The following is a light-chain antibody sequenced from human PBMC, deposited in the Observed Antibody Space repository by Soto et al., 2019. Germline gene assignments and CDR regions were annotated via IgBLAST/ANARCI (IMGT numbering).Light chain of an antibody. V-gene: IGKV3-20*01. CDR1: QSVSNSY. Sequence: VGLTQSSCTLSLSTGERATLSCRASQSVSNSYLAWYQQKPGQAPRLLISGASSRATGIPDRFSGSGSGTEFTLTISSLQPDDSATYYCQQYNSYPWTFGPGTKV. CDR2: GAS. J-gene: IGKJ1*01. CDR3: QQYNSYPWT.